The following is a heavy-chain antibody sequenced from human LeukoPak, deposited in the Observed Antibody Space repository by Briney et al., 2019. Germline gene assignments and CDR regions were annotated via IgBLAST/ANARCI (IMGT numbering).Heavy chain of an antibody. J-gene: IGHJ4*02. D-gene: IGHD3-22*01. Sequence: GGSLRLSCEASGFTFSSHWMTWVRQAPGKGLEWVANIKQDGSEKYYVDSVKGRFTISRDNAKNSLYLQMNSLRDEDTAVYYCATQNYYDSFWGQGTLVTVSS. CDR1: GFTFSSHW. CDR2: IKQDGSEK. V-gene: IGHV3-7*02. CDR3: ATQNYYDSF.